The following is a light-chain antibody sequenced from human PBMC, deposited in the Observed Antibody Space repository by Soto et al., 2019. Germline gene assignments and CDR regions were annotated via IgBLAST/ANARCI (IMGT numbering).Light chain of an antibody. CDR3: QQANSFPIT. V-gene: IGKV1-12*01. CDR1: QAIGGW. CDR2: AAS. J-gene: IGKJ5*01. Sequence: DIQMTQSPYSVSASVGDRVTITCRASQAIGGWLAWYQQMPGKAPKLLIYAASSLQRGVPSRFSGTGSGTAFTLTISSLQAEDFATYYCQQANSFPITFGQGTRLEIK.